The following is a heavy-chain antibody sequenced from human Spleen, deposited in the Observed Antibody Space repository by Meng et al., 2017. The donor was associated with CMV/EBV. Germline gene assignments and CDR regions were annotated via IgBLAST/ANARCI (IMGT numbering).Heavy chain of an antibody. CDR3: AGRNVAVAGGLGFDP. Sequence: SVKVSCKASGGTLRSYGISWGRQAPGQGLEWMGGIIPMFGTANYAQKFQGRVTITTDESTNTAYMELSSLRSEDTAVYYCAGRNVAVAGGLGFDPWGQGTLVTVSS. CDR2: IIPMFGTA. V-gene: IGHV1-69*05. J-gene: IGHJ5*02. D-gene: IGHD6-19*01. CDR1: GGTLRSYG.